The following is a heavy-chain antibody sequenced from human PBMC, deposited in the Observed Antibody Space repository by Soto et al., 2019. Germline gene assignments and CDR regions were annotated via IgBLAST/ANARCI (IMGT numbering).Heavy chain of an antibody. Sequence: SVKVSCEASGGTFSSYAISWVRQAPVQGLEWMGGIIPIFGTANYAQKFQGRVTITADESTSTAYMELSRLRSEDTAVYYCARDLGYYDSSGYYRFDPWGQGTLVTVSS. D-gene: IGHD3-22*01. CDR3: ARDLGYYDSSGYYRFDP. V-gene: IGHV1-69*13. J-gene: IGHJ5*02. CDR1: GGTFSSYA. CDR2: IIPIFGTA.